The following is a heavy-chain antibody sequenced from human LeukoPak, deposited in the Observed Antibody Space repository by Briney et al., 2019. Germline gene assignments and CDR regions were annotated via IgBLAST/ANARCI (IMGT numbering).Heavy chain of an antibody. CDR3: ARSPEFNFDY. Sequence: SQTLSLTCAVSGGSISSGGYSWSWIRQPPGEGLEWIGSFYSGGSTYYNPSLKSRVTVSVDASKNQFSLNLSSVTAADTAIYYCARSPEFNFDYWGQGTLVTVSS. CDR2: FYSGGST. J-gene: IGHJ4*02. CDR1: GGSISSGGYS. V-gene: IGHV4-30-2*03.